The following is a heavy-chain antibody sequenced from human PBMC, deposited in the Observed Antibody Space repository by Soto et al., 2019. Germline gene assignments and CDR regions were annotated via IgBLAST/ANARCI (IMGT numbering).Heavy chain of an antibody. Sequence: GGSLRLSCAASGFTFSSYAMHWVRQAPGKGLEWVAVISYDGSNKYYADSVKGRFTISRDNSKNTLYLQMNSLRAEDTAVYYCARDRLIAVAGSPGYYYYGMDVWGQGTTVTVSS. D-gene: IGHD6-19*01. CDR3: ARDRLIAVAGSPGYYYYGMDV. CDR2: ISYDGSNK. CDR1: GFTFSSYA. V-gene: IGHV3-30-3*01. J-gene: IGHJ6*02.